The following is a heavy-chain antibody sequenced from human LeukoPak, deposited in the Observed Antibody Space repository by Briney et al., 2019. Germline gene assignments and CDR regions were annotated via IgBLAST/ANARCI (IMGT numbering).Heavy chain of an antibody. J-gene: IGHJ4*02. CDR1: GYTFTSYY. V-gene: IGHV1-46*01. Sequence: ASVKVSCKASGYTFTSYYMHWVRQAPGQGLEWMGIINPSGGSTSYAQKFQGRVTMTRDTSTSTVYMELSSLRSEDTAVYYCARVPWGFWSGYYTEAHYYFDYWGQGTLVTVSS. CDR3: ARVPWGFWSGYYTEAHYYFDY. D-gene: IGHD3-3*01. CDR2: INPSGGST.